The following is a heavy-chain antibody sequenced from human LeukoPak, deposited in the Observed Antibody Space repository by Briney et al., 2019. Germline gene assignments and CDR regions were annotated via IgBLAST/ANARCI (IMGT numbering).Heavy chain of an antibody. V-gene: IGHV4-59*08. CDR2: IYYSGST. CDR1: GGSISSYY. CDR3: AAQGRGYYGSGSYYDY. D-gene: IGHD3-10*01. Sequence: SETLSLTCTVSGGSISSYYWSWIRQPPGKGLEWIGYIYYSGSTNYNPSLKSRVTISVDTSKNQFSLKLSSVTAADTAVYYCAAQGRGYYGSGSYYDYWGQGTLVTVPS. J-gene: IGHJ4*02.